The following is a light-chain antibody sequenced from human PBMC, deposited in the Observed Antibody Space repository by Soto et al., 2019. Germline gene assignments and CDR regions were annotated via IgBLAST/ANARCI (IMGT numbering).Light chain of an antibody. CDR1: RLGERY. CDR3: QAWDSTTVV. Sequence: SYELTQPPSVSVSPGQTASIPCSGVRLGERYASWYQQKPRQSPLLVIYQNNRRPSGISERFSGSNSGNTATLTIRGTQSMDEADYFCQAWDSTTVVFGLGTKLTVL. V-gene: IGLV3-1*01. J-gene: IGLJ2*01. CDR2: QNN.